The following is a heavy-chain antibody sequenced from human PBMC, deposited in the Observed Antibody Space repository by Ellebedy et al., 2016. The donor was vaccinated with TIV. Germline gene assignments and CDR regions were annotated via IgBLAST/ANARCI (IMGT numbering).Heavy chain of an antibody. V-gene: IGHV3-48*02. CDR2: NNAYNNAI. Sequence: GESLKISXAASGFTFSYHYVDWVRQAPGKGLEWVAHNNAYNNAIFYADSVRGRFSISRDNSLYLQMNSLRDEDTAVYYCTRDGGRAYAMDVWGQGTTVIVSS. J-gene: IGHJ6*02. CDR3: TRDGGRAYAMDV. D-gene: IGHD3-16*01. CDR1: GFTFSYHY.